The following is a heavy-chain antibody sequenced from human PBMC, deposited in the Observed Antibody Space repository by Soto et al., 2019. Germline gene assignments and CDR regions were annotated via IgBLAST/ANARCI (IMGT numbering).Heavy chain of an antibody. CDR2: IYPGDSDT. CDR3: ARLLSGIPTLVLFDY. Sequence: GESLKISCKGSGYSFTSYWIGWVRQMPGKGLEWMGIIYPGDSDTRYSPSFQGQVTISADKSISTAYLQWSSLKASDTAMYYCARLLSGIPTLVLFDYWGQGTLVTVS. J-gene: IGHJ4*02. D-gene: IGHD1-20*01. V-gene: IGHV5-51*01. CDR1: GYSFTSYW.